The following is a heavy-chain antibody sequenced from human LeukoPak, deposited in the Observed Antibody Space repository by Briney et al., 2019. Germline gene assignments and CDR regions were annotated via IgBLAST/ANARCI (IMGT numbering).Heavy chain of an antibody. V-gene: IGHV4-59*12. CDR1: GGSISSYY. CDR2: IYYSGST. CDR3: ASLRYCSSTSCYHSFYYYMDV. D-gene: IGHD2-2*01. J-gene: IGHJ6*03. Sequence: PSETLSLTCTVSGGSISSYYWSWIRQPPGKGLEWIGYIYYSGSTNYNPSLKSRVTISVDRSKNQFSLKLSSVTAADTAVYYCASLRYCSSTSCYHSFYYYMDVWGKGTTVTVSS.